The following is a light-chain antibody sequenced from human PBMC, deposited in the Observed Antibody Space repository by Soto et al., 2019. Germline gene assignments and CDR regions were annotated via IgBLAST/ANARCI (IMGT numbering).Light chain of an antibody. Sequence: DIQMTQSPSSLSTSVGDRVNITCRASQGISSYLNWYQQKPGKAPKLLIYAASSLQSGVPSRFSGSGSGTDFTLTISSLQPEDFATYYCQQSYSTPLAFGPGTKVDIK. J-gene: IGKJ3*01. CDR1: QGISSY. V-gene: IGKV1-39*01. CDR3: QQSYSTPLA. CDR2: AAS.